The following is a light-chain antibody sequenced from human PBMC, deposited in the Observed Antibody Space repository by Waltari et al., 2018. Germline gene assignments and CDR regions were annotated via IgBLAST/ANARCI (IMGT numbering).Light chain of an antibody. CDR3: AAWDDSLRAWV. V-gene: IGLV1-47*01. J-gene: IGLJ3*02. Sequence: QSVLIQPPSASETPGQRVTISCSGSTSNIGSNYVSWYQHLPGTAPELLIYRNTQRPSGVPDRFSGSKSDTSASLAISGLRSEDEADYYCAAWDDSLRAWVFGGGTKLTVL. CDR1: TSNIGSNY. CDR2: RNT.